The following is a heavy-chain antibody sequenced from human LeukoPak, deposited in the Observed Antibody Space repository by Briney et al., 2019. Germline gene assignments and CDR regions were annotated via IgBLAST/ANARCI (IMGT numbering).Heavy chain of an antibody. D-gene: IGHD3-16*01. CDR2: INHNGNVN. CDR3: ARGGGLDV. Sequence: PGGSPRLSCAASGFTFSSYWMNWARQAPGKGLEWVASINHNGNVNYCVDSVKGRFTISRDNAKNSLYLQMSNLRAEDTAVYFCARGGGLDVWGQGATVTVSS. J-gene: IGHJ6*02. V-gene: IGHV3-7*03. CDR1: GFTFSSYW.